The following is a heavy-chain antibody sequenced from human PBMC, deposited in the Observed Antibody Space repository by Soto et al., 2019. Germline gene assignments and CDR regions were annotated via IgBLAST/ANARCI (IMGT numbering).Heavy chain of an antibody. Sequence: ETLSLTCAVYGGSWSGYYWSWIRQPPGKGLEWIGEINHSGSTNYNPSLKSRVTISVDTSKNQFSLKLSSVTAADTAVYYCARDNTQYYDFWSGMDVWGKGTTVTV. J-gene: IGHJ6*03. D-gene: IGHD3-3*01. CDR2: INHSGST. CDR1: GGSWSGYY. CDR3: ARDNTQYYDFWSGMDV. V-gene: IGHV4-34*01.